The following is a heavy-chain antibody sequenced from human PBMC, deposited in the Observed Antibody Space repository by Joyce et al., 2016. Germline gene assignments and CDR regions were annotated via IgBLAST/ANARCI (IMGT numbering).Heavy chain of an antibody. CDR3: ARDSAGFLEERVLRYFDWIRPRLHFDY. CDR1: GYTFTSYG. CDR2: VSDYNGNT. D-gene: IGHD3-9*01. Sequence: QVQLVQSGAEVKKPGASVKVSCKASGYTFTSYGISWVRKAPGQGLEWVGCVSDYNGNTNYAQKLQGRFTVTTDTSTSTAYMELRSLRSDDTAVYYCARDSAGFLEERVLRYFDWIRPRLHFDYWGQGTLVTVSS. J-gene: IGHJ4*02. V-gene: IGHV1-18*01.